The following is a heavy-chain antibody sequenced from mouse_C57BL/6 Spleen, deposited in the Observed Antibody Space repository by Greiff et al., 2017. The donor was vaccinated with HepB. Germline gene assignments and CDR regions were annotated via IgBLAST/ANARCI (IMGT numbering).Heavy chain of an antibody. CDR3: ARDMYSNHAAY. V-gene: IGHV3-6*01. Sequence: EVQLQQSGPGLVKPSQSLSLTCSVTGYSITSGYYWNWIRQFPGNKLEWMGYISYDGSNNYNPSLKNRTSITRDTSKNRFFLKLNSVTTEDSATYYCARDMYSNHAAYWGQGTLVTVSA. CDR1: GYSITSGYY. D-gene: IGHD2-5*01. J-gene: IGHJ3*01. CDR2: ISYDGSN.